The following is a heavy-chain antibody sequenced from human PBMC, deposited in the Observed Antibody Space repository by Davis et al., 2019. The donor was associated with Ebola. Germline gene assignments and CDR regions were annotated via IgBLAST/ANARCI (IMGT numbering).Heavy chain of an antibody. CDR2: ISAYNGNT. CDR3: AAEGGGLRFLEWSKFDP. Sequence: ASVKVSCKASGYTFTSYGISWVRQAPGQGLEWMGWISAYNGNTNYAQKFQERVTITSDMSPSTAYMELSSLRYEDTAVYYCAAEGGGLRFLEWSKFDPWGQGTLVTVSS. V-gene: IGHV1-18*01. J-gene: IGHJ5*02. D-gene: IGHD3-3*01. CDR1: GYTFTSYG.